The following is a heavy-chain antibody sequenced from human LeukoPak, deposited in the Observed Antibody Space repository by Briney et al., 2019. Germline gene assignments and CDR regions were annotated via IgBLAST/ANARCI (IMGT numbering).Heavy chain of an antibody. CDR1: GGSFSGYY. J-gene: IGHJ6*03. D-gene: IGHD3-3*01. CDR3: ARVHRITIFGVVTYYYYYYMDV. Sequence: ASETLSLTCAVYGGSFSGYYWSWIRQPPGKGLEWIGEINHSGSTNYNPSLKSRVTISVDTSKNQFSLKLSSVTAADTAVYYCARVHRITIFGVVTYYYYYYMDVWGKGTTVTVSS. V-gene: IGHV4-34*01. CDR2: INHSGST.